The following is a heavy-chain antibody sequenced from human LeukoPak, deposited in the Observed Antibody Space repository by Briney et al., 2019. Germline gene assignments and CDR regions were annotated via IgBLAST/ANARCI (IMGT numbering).Heavy chain of an antibody. CDR2: IDTNSGGK. V-gene: IGHV1-2*02. CDR3: AIPTSPIGSAFQY. D-gene: IGHD2-15*01. Sequence: GASVNLSRTASGSTFTGYCIHWVRQAPGPGLEWMGWIDTNSGGKNYAQKFQSRVTMTTDTSISTPYMQLSSLISDDTAVYYCAIPTSPIGSAFQYWGQGTLVTVSS. J-gene: IGHJ4*02. CDR1: GSTFTGYC.